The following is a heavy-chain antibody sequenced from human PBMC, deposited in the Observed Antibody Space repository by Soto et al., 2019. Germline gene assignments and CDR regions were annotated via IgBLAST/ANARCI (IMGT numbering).Heavy chain of an antibody. CDR3: ARSLFLASTDTEPFDY. J-gene: IGHJ4*02. CDR2: ISGGGNDA. CDR1: GFTFSSYA. V-gene: IGHV3-23*01. Sequence: EVQLLESGGGLVQPGGSLVLSCAASGFTFSSYAMSWVRQAPGKGLEWVSSISGGGNDAFYAVSVKGRFTISRDNSRNTLYLQMRSLRADDTAIYYCARSLFLASTDTEPFDYWGQGALVTVSS. D-gene: IGHD3-3*02.